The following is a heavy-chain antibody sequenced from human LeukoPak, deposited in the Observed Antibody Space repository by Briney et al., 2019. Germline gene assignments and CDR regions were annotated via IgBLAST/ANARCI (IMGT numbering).Heavy chain of an antibody. CDR3: ARYCSSTTCYTRGGDY. Sequence: SETLSLTCSVSGYSITSGYHWGWIRQPPGKGLEWIGSIYHTGNTFYDPPFNSRVTISVDTSKNQFSLSLSSVTAADTAVYYCARYCSSTTCYTRGGDYWGQGTLVTVSS. CDR1: GYSITSGYH. V-gene: IGHV4-38-2*02. J-gene: IGHJ4*02. D-gene: IGHD2-2*02. CDR2: IYHTGNT.